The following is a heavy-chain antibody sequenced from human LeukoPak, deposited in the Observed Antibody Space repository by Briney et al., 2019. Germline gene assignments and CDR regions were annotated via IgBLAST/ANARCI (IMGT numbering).Heavy chain of an antibody. D-gene: IGHD6-19*01. CDR2: ISSSSSYI. J-gene: IGHJ4*02. CDR3: ARERSSGWYFDY. CDR1: GFTFSSYS. Sequence: GGSLRLSCAASGFTFSSYSMNWGRQAPGEGLEWVSSISSSSSYIYYADSVKGRFTISRDNAKNPLYLQMNGLRAEDTAVYYCARERSSGWYFDYWGQGTLVTVSS. V-gene: IGHV3-21*01.